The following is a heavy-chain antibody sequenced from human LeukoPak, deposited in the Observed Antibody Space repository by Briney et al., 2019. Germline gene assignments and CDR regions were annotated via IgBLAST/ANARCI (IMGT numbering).Heavy chain of an antibody. Sequence: SVKVSCKASGGTFSSYAISLVRQAPGQGLEWMGGIIPIFGTANYAQKFQGRVTITADESTSTAYMELSSLRSEDTAVYYCARGDCSGGSCYRWFDPWGQGTLVTVSS. J-gene: IGHJ5*02. CDR3: ARGDCSGGSCYRWFDP. D-gene: IGHD2-15*01. V-gene: IGHV1-69*01. CDR1: GGTFSSYA. CDR2: IIPIFGTA.